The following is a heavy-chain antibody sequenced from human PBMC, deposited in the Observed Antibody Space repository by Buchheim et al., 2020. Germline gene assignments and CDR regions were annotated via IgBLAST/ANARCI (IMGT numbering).Heavy chain of an antibody. Sequence: QVQLVQSGAEVKKPGSSVKVSCKASGGTFSSYTISWVRQAPGQGLEWMGRIIPILGIANYAQKFQGRVTITADKSTSTAYMELSSLRSEDTAVYYCARGGTTVNDSYYYYGMDVWGQGTT. CDR1: GGTFSSYT. J-gene: IGHJ6*02. V-gene: IGHV1-69*02. CDR2: IIPILGIA. CDR3: ARGGTTVNDSYYYYGMDV. D-gene: IGHD4-17*01.